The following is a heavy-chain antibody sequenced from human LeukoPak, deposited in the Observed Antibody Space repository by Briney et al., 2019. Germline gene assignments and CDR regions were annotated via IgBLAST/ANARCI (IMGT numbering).Heavy chain of an antibody. CDR1: EFTVSSNY. V-gene: IGHV3-23*01. CDR3: AKSPRGY. CDR2: ISGSGGST. Sequence: GGSLRLSCAASEFTVSSNYMSWVRQAPGKGLEWVSAISGSGGSTYYADSVKGRFTICRDNSKNTLYLQMNSLRAEDTAVYYCAKSPRGYWGQGTLVTVSS. D-gene: IGHD3-16*01. J-gene: IGHJ4*02.